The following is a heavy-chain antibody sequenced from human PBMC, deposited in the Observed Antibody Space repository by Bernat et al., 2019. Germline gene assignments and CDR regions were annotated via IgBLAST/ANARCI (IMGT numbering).Heavy chain of an antibody. Sequence: EVQLVQSGAALVQPGGSLRLSCAASGFTFLSHWMCWLRQAPGKGLEWVANIKSDGSAKYYVDSVKGRFTISRDNVNNSLYLQMNSLRADDTAVYYCARDPGWGALDLWGRGTMVTVSS. CDR3: ARDPGWGALDL. D-gene: IGHD3-16*01. CDR2: IKSDGSAK. V-gene: IGHV3-7*03. J-gene: IGHJ3*01. CDR1: GFTFLSHW.